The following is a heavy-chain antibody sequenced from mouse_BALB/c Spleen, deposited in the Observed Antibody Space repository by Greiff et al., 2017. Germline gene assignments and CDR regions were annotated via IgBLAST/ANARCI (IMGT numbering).Heavy chain of an antibody. CDR3: ARVGDYDDYAMDY. Sequence: DVKLQESGPGLVKPSQSLSLTCSVTGYSITRGYYWTWIRQFPGNKLEWMGYISYDGSNNYNPSLKNRISITRDTSKNQFFLKLNTVTTEDTATYYCARVGDYDDYAMDYWGQGTSVTVSS. D-gene: IGHD2-4*01. J-gene: IGHJ4*01. CDR1: GYSITRGYY. CDR2: ISYDGSN. V-gene: IGHV3-6*02.